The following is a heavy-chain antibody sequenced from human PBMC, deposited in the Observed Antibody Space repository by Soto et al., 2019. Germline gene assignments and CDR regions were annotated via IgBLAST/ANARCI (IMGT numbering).Heavy chain of an antibody. CDR3: AREGPRITMIVVRDDDAFDI. J-gene: IGHJ3*02. Sequence: ASVKVSCKASGYTFTGYYMHWVRQAPGQGLEWMGWINPNSGGTNYAQKFQGWVTMTRDTSISTAYMELSRLRSDDTAVYYCAREGPRITMIVVRDDDAFDIWGQGTMVTVSS. V-gene: IGHV1-2*04. CDR2: INPNSGGT. D-gene: IGHD3-22*01. CDR1: GYTFTGYY.